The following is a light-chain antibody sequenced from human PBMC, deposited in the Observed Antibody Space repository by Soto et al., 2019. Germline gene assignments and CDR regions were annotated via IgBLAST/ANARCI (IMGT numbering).Light chain of an antibody. V-gene: IGKV1-12*01. CDR1: QAIDSW. CDR2: TGS. Sequence: DIQMTQSPSSVSASVGDRVTITCRASQAIDSWLAWYQQKPGEAPKLLIFTGSLLHSGVPPRFSGSGSGTDFTLTISSLQSEDFAVYYCQQYNNWPWTFGQGTKVEI. J-gene: IGKJ1*01. CDR3: QQYNNWPWT.